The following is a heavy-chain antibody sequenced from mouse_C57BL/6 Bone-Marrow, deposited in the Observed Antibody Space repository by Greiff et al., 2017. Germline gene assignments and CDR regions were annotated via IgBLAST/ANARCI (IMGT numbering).Heavy chain of an antibody. Sequence: EVKLVESGGGLVKPGGSLKLSCAASGFTFSDYGMHWVRQAPEKGLEWVAYISSGSSTIYYADTVKGRFTISRDNAKNTLFLQMTSLRSEDTAMYYCARFSSVGYFDYWGQGTTLTVSS. CDR3: ARFSSVGYFDY. V-gene: IGHV5-17*01. CDR1: GFTFSDYG. CDR2: ISSGSSTI. D-gene: IGHD1-1*01. J-gene: IGHJ2*01.